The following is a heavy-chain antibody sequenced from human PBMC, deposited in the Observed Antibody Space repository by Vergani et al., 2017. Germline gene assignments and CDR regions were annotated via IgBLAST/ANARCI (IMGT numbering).Heavy chain of an antibody. V-gene: IGHV1-2*02. CDR2: INPNSGGT. CDR1: GYTFTGYY. CDR3: ARDEGGSLGGSYLGDY. Sequence: QVQLVQSGAEVKKPGASVKVSCKASGYTFTGYYMHWVRQAPGQGLEWMGWINPNSGGTNYAQKFQGRVTMTRDTSISTAYMELSRLRSDDTVVYYCARDEGGSLGGSYLGDYWGQGTLVTVSS. J-gene: IGHJ4*02. D-gene: IGHD1-26*01.